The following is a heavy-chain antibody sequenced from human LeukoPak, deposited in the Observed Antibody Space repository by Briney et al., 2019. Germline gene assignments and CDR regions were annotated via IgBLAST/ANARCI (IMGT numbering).Heavy chain of an antibody. Sequence: PGGSLRLSCAASGLTFSSFAMSWVRQAPGKGLEWVSVIYSGGSTYYADSVKGRFTISRDNSKNTLYLQMNSLRAEDTAVYYCARIRAEQWLVHYGMDVWGQGTTVTVSS. CDR1: GLTFSSFA. CDR3: ARIRAEQWLVHYGMDV. V-gene: IGHV3-66*01. D-gene: IGHD6-19*01. CDR2: IYSGGST. J-gene: IGHJ6*02.